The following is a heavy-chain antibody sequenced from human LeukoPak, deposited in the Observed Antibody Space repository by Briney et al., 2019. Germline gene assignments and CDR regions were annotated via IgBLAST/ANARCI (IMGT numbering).Heavy chain of an antibody. CDR3: ARTVSDAFDI. D-gene: IGHD3/OR15-3a*01. CDR2: INSDGSST. Sequence: GGPLRLSCAASGFTFISNWMHWVRQAPGKGLVWVSRINSDGSSTSYADSVKGRLTISRDNAKNTLYLQMNSLRAEDTAVYYCARTVSDAFDIWGQGTMVTVSS. J-gene: IGHJ3*02. CDR1: GFTFISNW. V-gene: IGHV3-74*01.